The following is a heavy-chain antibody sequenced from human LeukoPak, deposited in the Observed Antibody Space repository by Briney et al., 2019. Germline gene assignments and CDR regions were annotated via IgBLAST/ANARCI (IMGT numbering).Heavy chain of an antibody. CDR1: GGSFSGYY. CDR2: INHSGST. Sequence: SETLSLTCAVYGGSFSGYYWSWIRQPPGKGLEWIGEINHSGSTNYNPSLKSRVTISVDTSKNQFSLKLSSVTAADTAVYYCARRLLNSISVDAEYFRHWGQGTLVTVSS. V-gene: IGHV4-34*01. J-gene: IGHJ1*01. D-gene: IGHD4-11*01. CDR3: ARRLLNSISVDAEYFRH.